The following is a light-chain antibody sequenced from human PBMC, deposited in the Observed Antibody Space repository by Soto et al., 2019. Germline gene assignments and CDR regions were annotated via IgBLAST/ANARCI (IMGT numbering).Light chain of an antibody. J-gene: IGKJ1*01. V-gene: IGKV1-17*01. CDR3: LQHNSYPRT. CDR1: QGIRNA. CDR2: ASY. Sequence: IQLTQSPSSLSASVGDRVTITCRASQGIRNALGWYQQKPGKAPQRLVFASYNLQSGVPSRFSGSGSGTEFTLTISSLQPEDFATYYCLQHNSYPRTFGQGTRVEIK.